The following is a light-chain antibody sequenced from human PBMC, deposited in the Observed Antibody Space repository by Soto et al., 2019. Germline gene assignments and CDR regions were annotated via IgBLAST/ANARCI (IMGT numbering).Light chain of an antibody. J-gene: IGKJ1*01. Sequence: EIVLTQSPGTLSLSPGERATLSCRASQSVNSNYLAWYHQKPGQAPRLLISGASTRATGIPDRFSGSGSGTDFTLTISRLEPEDFAVYYCQQYGSSPPWTFGQGTKVEIK. CDR3: QQYGSSPPWT. V-gene: IGKV3-20*01. CDR1: QSVNSNY. CDR2: GAS.